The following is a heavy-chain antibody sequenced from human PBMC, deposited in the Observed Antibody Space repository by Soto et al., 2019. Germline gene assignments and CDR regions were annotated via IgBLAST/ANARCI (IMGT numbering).Heavy chain of an antibody. V-gene: IGHV4-30-2*05. CDR1: GGSISSGGYS. CDR2: INHSGST. D-gene: IGHD5-18*01. J-gene: IGHJ4*02. CDR3: ARDRRSGYSYGYFDY. Sequence: SETLSLTCAVSGGSISSGGYSWSWIRQPPGTGLEWIGEINHSGSTNYNPSLKSRVTISVDTSKNQFSLKLSSVTAADTAVYYCARDRRSGYSYGYFDYWGQGTLVTVSS.